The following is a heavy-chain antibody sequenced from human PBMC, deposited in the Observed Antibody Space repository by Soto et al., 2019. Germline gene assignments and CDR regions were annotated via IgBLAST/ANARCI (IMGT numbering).Heavy chain of an antibody. CDR3: ARAGSENDN. D-gene: IGHD3-10*01. V-gene: IGHV3-7*05. J-gene: IGHJ4*01. CDR1: GVTFSNYW. CDR2: IKEDGGER. Sequence: EVQLVESGGGLVQPGGSLRLSCAASGVTFSNYWMTWVRQAPGKGLEWVANIKEDGGERNYVDSLKGRFTISRDNAKNSLYLQMNSLRAEDTAVYYCARAGSENDNWGQGTLVTVSS.